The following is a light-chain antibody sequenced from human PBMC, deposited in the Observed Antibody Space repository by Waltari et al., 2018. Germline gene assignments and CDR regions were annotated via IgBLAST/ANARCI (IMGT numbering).Light chain of an antibody. CDR3: RQRSNWVT. J-gene: IGKJ4*01. CDR1: QSVDTY. CDR2: DAS. V-gene: IGKV3-11*01. Sequence: EIVLTQSPATLSLSPGERASLSCRASQSVDTYLAWYQQKPGQAPRLLIYDASNRATGIPARFSGSESGTDFTLTISSLEPEDFAVYYCRQRSNWVTFGGGTKVEIK.